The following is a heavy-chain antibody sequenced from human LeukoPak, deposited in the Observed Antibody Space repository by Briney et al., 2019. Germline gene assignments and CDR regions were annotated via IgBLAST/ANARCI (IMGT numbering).Heavy chain of an antibody. D-gene: IGHD3-3*01. Sequence: SETLSLTCTVSGGSIGSYYWSWIRQPPGKGLEWMGYIYYSGSTNYNPSLKSRVTISVDTSKTQFSLKLSSVTAADTAVYYCAREVFDDFWSGYSPSFDPWGQGTLVTVSS. CDR2: IYYSGST. CDR1: GGSIGSYY. V-gene: IGHV4-59*01. J-gene: IGHJ5*02. CDR3: AREVFDDFWSGYSPSFDP.